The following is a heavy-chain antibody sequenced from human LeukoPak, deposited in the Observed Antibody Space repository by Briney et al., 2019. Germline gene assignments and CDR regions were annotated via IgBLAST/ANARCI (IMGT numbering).Heavy chain of an antibody. D-gene: IGHD3-22*01. J-gene: IGHJ4*02. CDR3: ARVGGSSGLFRND. CDR2: VAGSSSTT. V-gene: IGHV3-23*05. CDR1: GFASSTYA. Sequence: PGGSLRLSCAASGFASSTYAMNWVRQAPGKGLEWVSGVAGSSSTTYYADSVKGRFTISRDNAKNTLYLQMNSLRVDDTAIYYCARVGGSSGLFRNDWGQGTLVTVSS.